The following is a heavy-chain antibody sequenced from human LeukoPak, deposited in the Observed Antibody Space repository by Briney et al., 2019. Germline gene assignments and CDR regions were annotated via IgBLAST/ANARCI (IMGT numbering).Heavy chain of an antibody. Sequence: SETLSLTCTVSGGSISSYYWSWLRQPAGKGLEWIGRIYTSGSTNYNPSLKSRVTMSVDTSKNQFSLKLSSVTAADTAVYYCARDRPLAYCGGDCVHYYYYYYMDVWGKGTTVTVSS. V-gene: IGHV4-4*07. CDR3: ARDRPLAYCGGDCVHYYYYYYMDV. D-gene: IGHD2-21*01. CDR1: GGSISSYY. J-gene: IGHJ6*03. CDR2: IYTSGST.